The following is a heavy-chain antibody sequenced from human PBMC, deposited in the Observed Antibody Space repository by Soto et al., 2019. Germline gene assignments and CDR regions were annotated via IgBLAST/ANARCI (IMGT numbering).Heavy chain of an antibody. CDR1: GGSICSGGYY. CDR2: IYYSGST. V-gene: IGHV4-31*03. Sequence: SSETLSLTCTVSGGSICSGGYYWSWIRQHPGKGLEWIGYIYYSGSTYYNPSLKSRVTISVDTSKNQFSLKLSSVTAADTAVYYCARRYGGNLDYWGQGTLVTVSS. J-gene: IGHJ4*02. CDR3: ARRYGGNLDY. D-gene: IGHD1-26*01.